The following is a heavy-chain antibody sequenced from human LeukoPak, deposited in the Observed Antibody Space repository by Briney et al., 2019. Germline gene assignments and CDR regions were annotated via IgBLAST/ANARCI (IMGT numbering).Heavy chain of an antibody. V-gene: IGHV3-23*01. D-gene: IGHD2-2*02. CDR1: GFTFSSYA. Sequence: GRSLRLSCAASGFTFSSYAMSWVRQAPGKGLEWVSAISGSGGSTYYADSVKGRFTISRDNSKNTLYLQMNSLRAEDTAVYYCARAVSFRVVPAAIDYWGQGTLVTVSS. J-gene: IGHJ4*02. CDR3: ARAVSFRVVPAAIDY. CDR2: ISGSGGST.